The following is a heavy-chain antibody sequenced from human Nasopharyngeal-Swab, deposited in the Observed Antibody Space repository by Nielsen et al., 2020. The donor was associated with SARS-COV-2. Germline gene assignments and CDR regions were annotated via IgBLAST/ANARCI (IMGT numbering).Heavy chain of an antibody. CDR2: IKQDGSER. CDR3: ARPYGGTSFWYFDL. Sequence: GESLKISCAASGFTFNIYWMSWVRQAPGKGLEWVANIKQDGSERYYVDSVKGRFTISRDNAKNSVYLQMNSMRVEDTAVYYCARPYGGTSFWYFDLWGRGTLVTVSS. V-gene: IGHV3-7*03. D-gene: IGHD4-23*01. J-gene: IGHJ2*01. CDR1: GFTFNIYW.